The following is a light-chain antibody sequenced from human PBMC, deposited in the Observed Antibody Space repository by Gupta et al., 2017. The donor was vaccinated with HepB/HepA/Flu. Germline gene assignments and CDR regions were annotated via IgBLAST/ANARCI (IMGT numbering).Light chain of an antibody. Sequence: EIVLTQSPATLSLSPGERAPLSCRASQSVSSYLAWYQHKPGQAPRLLIYDASHRATGIPARFNGRGSGREFTLTISSLEPEDFAVYCCQQRSNWPRTFGQGTKVEIK. CDR2: DAS. V-gene: IGKV3-11*02. CDR3: QQRSNWPRT. J-gene: IGKJ1*01. CDR1: QSVSSY.